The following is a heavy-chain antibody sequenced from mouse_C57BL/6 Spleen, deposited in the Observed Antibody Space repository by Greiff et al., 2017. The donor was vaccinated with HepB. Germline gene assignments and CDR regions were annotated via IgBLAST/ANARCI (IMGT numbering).Heavy chain of an antibody. CDR3: ARGYGSSYGAWFAY. D-gene: IGHD1-1*01. Sequence: QVQLQQPGTELVKPGASVKLSCKASGYTFTSYWMHWVKQRPGQGLEWIGNINPSNGGTNYNEKFKSKATLTVDKSSSTAYMQLSSLTPEDSAVYYGARGYGSSYGAWFAYWGQGTLVTVSA. CDR2: INPSNGGT. J-gene: IGHJ3*01. V-gene: IGHV1-53*01. CDR1: GYTFTSYW.